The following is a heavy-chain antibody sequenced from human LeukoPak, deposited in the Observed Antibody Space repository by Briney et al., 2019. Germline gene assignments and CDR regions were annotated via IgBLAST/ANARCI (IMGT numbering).Heavy chain of an antibody. D-gene: IGHD6-19*01. CDR2: INPNSGGT. V-gene: IGHV1-2*06. J-gene: IGHJ6*02. CDR3: ARLAVAGTRYYYYGMDV. Sequence: GASVKVSCKASGYTFTSYYMHWVRQAPGQGLEWMGRINPNSGGTNYAQKFQGRVTMTRDTSISTAYMELSRLRSDDTAVYYCARLAVAGTRYYYYGMDVWGQGTTVTVSS. CDR1: GYTFTSYY.